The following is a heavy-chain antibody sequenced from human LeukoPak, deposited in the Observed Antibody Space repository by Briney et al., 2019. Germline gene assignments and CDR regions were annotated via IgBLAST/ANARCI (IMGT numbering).Heavy chain of an antibody. V-gene: IGHV4-34*01. Sequence: PSETLSLTCAVYGGSFSGYYWSWIRQPPGKGLEWIGEINHSGSTNHNPSLKSRVTISVDTSKNQFSLKLSSVTAADTAVYYCARVETKDAFDIWGQGTMVTVSS. J-gene: IGHJ3*02. CDR2: INHSGST. CDR1: GGSFSGYY. CDR3: ARVETKDAFDI.